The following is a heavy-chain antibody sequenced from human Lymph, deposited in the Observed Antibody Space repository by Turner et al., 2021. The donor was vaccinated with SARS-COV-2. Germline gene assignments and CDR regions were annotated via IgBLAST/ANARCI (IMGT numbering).Heavy chain of an antibody. D-gene: IGHD4-4*01. J-gene: IGHJ4*02. CDR1: GFTFSRYS. V-gene: IGHV3-21*01. CDR2: ITSSSSYI. CDR3: ARDPLVEMPTVFVTLDY. Sequence: EVQLVESVGGLVKPGGSLRLSCAASGFTFSRYSMNWVRQAPGKGLEWFSSITSSSSYIHYADSVKGRFTISRDNAKNSLYLQMNSLRAEDTAVYYCARDPLVEMPTVFVTLDYWGQGTLVTVSS.